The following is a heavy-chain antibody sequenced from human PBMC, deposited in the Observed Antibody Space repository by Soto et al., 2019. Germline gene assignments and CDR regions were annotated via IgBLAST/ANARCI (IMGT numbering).Heavy chain of an antibody. V-gene: IGHV1-69*12. CDR1: GGTFSSYA. Sequence: QVQLVQSGAEVKKPGSSVKVSCKASGGTFSSYAISWVRQAPGQGLEWMGGIFPIFGTANYAQKFQGRVSITADESTSTAYMELSSLRSENTAVYYCARDRNVVLVPAALPNYGMDVWGQGTTVTVSS. CDR2: IFPIFGTA. CDR3: ARDRNVVLVPAALPNYGMDV. J-gene: IGHJ6*02. D-gene: IGHD2-2*01.